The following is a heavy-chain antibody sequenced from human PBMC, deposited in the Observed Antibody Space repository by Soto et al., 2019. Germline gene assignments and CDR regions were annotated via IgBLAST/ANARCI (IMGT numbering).Heavy chain of an antibody. J-gene: IGHJ5*02. V-gene: IGHV1-69*01. CDR2: IIPLFGTT. Sequence: QVQLVQSGAEVRMPGSSVKVSCKASGGTFSTYPINWVRQAPGQGLEWMGGIIPLFGTTNDAQKFKGRVTITADESTSTAYMELSSLGAEYAAVYYCARGATHGSSWYFWFDPWGQGTLVTVSS. D-gene: IGHD6-13*01. CDR3: ARGATHGSSWYFWFDP. CDR1: GGTFSTYP.